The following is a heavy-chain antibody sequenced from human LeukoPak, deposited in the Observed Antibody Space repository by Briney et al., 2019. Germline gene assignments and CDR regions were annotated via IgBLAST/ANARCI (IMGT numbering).Heavy chain of an antibody. CDR2: GTAGDT. CDR3: ARARGYSYGYANAFDI. Sequence: GTAGDTYYLGSVKGRFTISRENAKNSLYLQMNSLRAGDTAVYYCARARGYSYGYANAFDIWGQGTMVTVSS. V-gene: IGHV3-13*01. D-gene: IGHD5-18*01. J-gene: IGHJ3*02.